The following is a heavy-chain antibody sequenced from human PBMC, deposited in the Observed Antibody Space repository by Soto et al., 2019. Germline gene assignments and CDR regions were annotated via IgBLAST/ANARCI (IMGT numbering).Heavy chain of an antibody. CDR1: GYTFTGYY. D-gene: IGHD2-2*01. V-gene: IGHV1-2*04. CDR3: ARVPLLDIVVVPAAIGGLYSLS. CDR2: INPNSGGT. J-gene: IGHJ5*01. Sequence: SVKGSCKASGYTFTGYYMHWVRQAPGQGLEWMGWINPNSGGTNYAQKFQGWVTMTRDTSISTAYMELSRLRSDDTAEYYCARVPLLDIVVVPAAIGGLYSLSWG.